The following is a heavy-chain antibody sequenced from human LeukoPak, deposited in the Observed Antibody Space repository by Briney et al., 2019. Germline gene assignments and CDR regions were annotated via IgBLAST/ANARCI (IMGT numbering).Heavy chain of an antibody. D-gene: IGHD3-9*01. J-gene: IGHJ6*02. CDR2: ISSSSSYI. Sequence: GGSLRLSCAASGFTFSSYSMNWVRQAPGKGLEWVSSISSSSSYIYYADSVKGRFTISRDNAKNSLYLQMNSLRAEDTAVYYCAKDMDPPATYFDWLLPLYYYYGMDVWGQGTTVTVSS. CDR1: GFTFSSYS. CDR3: AKDMDPPATYFDWLLPLYYYYGMDV. V-gene: IGHV3-21*04.